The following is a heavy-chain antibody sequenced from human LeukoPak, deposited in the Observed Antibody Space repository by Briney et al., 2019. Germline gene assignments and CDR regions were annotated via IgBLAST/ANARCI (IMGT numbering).Heavy chain of an antibody. CDR2: IYPGDSDT. CDR3: ARVNVEYSSSWYRAFDI. V-gene: IGHV5-51*01. CDR1: GYIFTNYC. D-gene: IGHD6-13*01. Sequence: GESLNISCKCSGYIFTNYCIGLVRPLPGKGLEWMGIIYPGDSDTRYSPSFQGQVTISADKSISTAYLQWSSLKASDTAMYYCARVNVEYSSSWYRAFDIWGQGTMVTVSS. J-gene: IGHJ3*02.